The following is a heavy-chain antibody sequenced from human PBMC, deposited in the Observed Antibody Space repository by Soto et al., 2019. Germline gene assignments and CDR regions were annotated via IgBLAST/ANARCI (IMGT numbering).Heavy chain of an antibody. CDR3: ARDHKSGDSWSFDY. V-gene: IGHV4-59*12. J-gene: IGHJ4*02. CDR1: GGSTISYY. Sequence: PSETLSLTCTVSGGSTISYYWSWIRQTPEKGLEWIGEIFHEGNIIYNPSLKSRVTISVDKSKNQLSLELNSVTAADTALYYCARDHKSGDSWSFDYWGQGILVTVSS. D-gene: IGHD5-18*01. CDR2: IFHEGNI.